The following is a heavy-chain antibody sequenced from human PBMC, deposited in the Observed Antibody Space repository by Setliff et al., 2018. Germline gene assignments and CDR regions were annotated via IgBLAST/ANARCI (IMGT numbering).Heavy chain of an antibody. Sequence: LSLTCTVSGVSIRSYYWSWIRQPPGKGLEWIGYIFYSGSSNYNPSLQIRVSISVDTSQNQWSLKLDSLTAADTAVYFCARLPRTVTHFDDWGQGALVTVSS. CDR1: GVSIRSYY. CDR3: ARLPRTVTHFDD. J-gene: IGHJ4*02. V-gene: IGHV4-59*01. CDR2: IFYSGSS. D-gene: IGHD4-17*01.